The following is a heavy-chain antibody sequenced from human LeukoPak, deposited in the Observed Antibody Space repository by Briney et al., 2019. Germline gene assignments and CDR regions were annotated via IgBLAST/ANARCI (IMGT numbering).Heavy chain of an antibody. J-gene: IGHJ6*03. CDR2: IYYSGTT. Sequence: PSETLSLTCTVSGYSITSGYYWGWIRQPPGKGLDWIGNIYYSGTTYYNPSLKSRVTISVDTSKNQFSLKLSSVTAADTAVFYCARRGISQGYYMDVWGKGTTVTISS. CDR3: ARRGISQGYYMDV. D-gene: IGHD6-13*01. CDR1: GYSITSGYY. V-gene: IGHV4-38-2*02.